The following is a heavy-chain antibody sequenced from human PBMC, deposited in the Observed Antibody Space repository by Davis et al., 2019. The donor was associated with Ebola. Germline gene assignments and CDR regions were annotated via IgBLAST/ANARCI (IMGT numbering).Heavy chain of an antibody. D-gene: IGHD4-17*01. CDR1: GFSLSTTGLG. V-gene: IGHV2-5*01. J-gene: IGHJ5*02. CDR2: IYWYYDK. CDR3: AHKAYGSLANWFGP. Sequence: SGPTLVKPTQTLTLTCSFSGFSLSTTGLGVGWIRQPPGKALEWLALIYWYYDKRYSPSLRSRLTISKDTSKNQVVLTMTNMDPLDTATYYCAHKAYGSLANWFGPWGQGTLVTVSS.